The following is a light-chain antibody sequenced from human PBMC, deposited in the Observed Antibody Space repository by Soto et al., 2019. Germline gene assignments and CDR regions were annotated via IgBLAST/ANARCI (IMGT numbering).Light chain of an antibody. CDR2: GNS. V-gene: IGLV1-40*01. CDR3: QDSERGLSGYG. J-gene: IGLJ1*01. CDR1: SSNIGADYD. Sequence: QSVLTQPPSVSRSPGQRDTISCTGSSSNIGADYDVHWYQQLPGAAPKLLIYGNSNRPSGVPDRFSGSKSGTSASLAIIGLKAEAEADYYCQDSERGLSGYGFGTVTNVTVL.